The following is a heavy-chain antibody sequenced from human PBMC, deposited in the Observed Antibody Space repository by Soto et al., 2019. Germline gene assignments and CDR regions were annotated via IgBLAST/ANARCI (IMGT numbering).Heavy chain of an antibody. J-gene: IGHJ6*02. CDR2: INPSGGST. V-gene: IGHV1-46*01. Sequence: QVQLVQSGAEVKKPGASVKVSCKASGYTFTGYYMHWVRQAPGQGLEWMGIINPSGGSTSYAQKFQGRVTMTRDTSTSTVYMELSSLRSEDTAVYYCARGVGCSSTSCYRAPYYYYGMDVWGQGTTVTVSS. D-gene: IGHD2-2*01. CDR3: ARGVGCSSTSCYRAPYYYYGMDV. CDR1: GYTFTGYY.